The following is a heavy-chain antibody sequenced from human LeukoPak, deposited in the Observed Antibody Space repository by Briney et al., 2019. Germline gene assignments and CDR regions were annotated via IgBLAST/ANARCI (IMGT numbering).Heavy chain of an antibody. CDR3: ARFATQYSSGIHGMDV. CDR1: GYTFTGYY. D-gene: IGHD6-19*01. J-gene: IGHJ6*02. V-gene: IGHV1-2*02. CDR2: INPNSGGT. Sequence: VASVKVSCKASGYTFTGYYMHWVRQAPGQGLEWMGWINPNSGGTNYAQKFQGRVTMTRDTSISTAYMELSRLRSDDTAVYYCARFATQYSSGIHGMDVWGQGTTVTVSS.